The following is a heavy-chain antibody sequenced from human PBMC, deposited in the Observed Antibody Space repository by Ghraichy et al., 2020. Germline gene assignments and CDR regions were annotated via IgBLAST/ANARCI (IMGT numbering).Heavy chain of an antibody. CDR1: GFTFSSYW. V-gene: IGHV3-7*01. D-gene: IGHD6-13*01. Sequence: GESLNISCAASGFTFSSYWMSWVRQAPGKGLEWVANIKQDGSEKYYVDSVKGRFTISRDNAKNSLYLQMNSLRAEDMAVYYCAREEYSSSWYEDAFDIWGQGTMVTVSS. CDR2: IKQDGSEK. CDR3: AREEYSSSWYEDAFDI. J-gene: IGHJ3*02.